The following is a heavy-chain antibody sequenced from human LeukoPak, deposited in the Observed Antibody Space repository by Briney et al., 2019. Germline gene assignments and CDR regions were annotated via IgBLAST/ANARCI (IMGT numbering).Heavy chain of an antibody. CDR2: IAHSGGTT. CDR1: TFSFTSYA. Sequence: GGSLRLSCAASTFSFTSYAMNWVRQAPGMGLEWVSIIAHSGGTTHYADSVKGRFTISRDNSKNTLYLQMNSLRAGDTAVYYCVATKATESYYYNMDVWGKGTAVTVSS. D-gene: IGHD1-14*01. V-gene: IGHV3-23*01. CDR3: VATKATESYYYNMDV. J-gene: IGHJ6*03.